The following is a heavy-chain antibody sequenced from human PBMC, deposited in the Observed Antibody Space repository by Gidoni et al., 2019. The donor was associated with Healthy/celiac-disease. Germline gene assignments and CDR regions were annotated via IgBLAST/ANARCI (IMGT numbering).Heavy chain of an antibody. V-gene: IGHV4-34*01. CDR2: INHSGST. J-gene: IGHJ4*02. Sequence: QVQLQQWGAGLLKPSETLSLTCAVYGGSFSGYYWSWIRQPPGKGLEWIVEINHSGSTNYNPSLNSRVTISVDTSKNQFSLKLSSVTAADTAVYYCARGGSYSSGRPFDYWGQGTLVTVSS. CDR3: ARGGSYSSGRPFDY. D-gene: IGHD6-19*01. CDR1: GGSFSGYY.